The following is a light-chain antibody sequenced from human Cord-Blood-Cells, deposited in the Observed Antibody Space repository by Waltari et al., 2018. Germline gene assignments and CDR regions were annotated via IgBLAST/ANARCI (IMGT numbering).Light chain of an antibody. V-gene: IGKV3-11*01. CDR2: DAS. CDR3: QQRSNWPIT. CDR1: QSVSSY. J-gene: IGKJ5*01. Sequence: EIVLTQSPATLSLSPGERATLSCRASQSVSSYLAWYQQKPGQAPRLRIYDASNRATGIPARFSGSGSGTDFTLTISRLEPEDFAVYYCQQRSNWPITFGQGTRLEIK.